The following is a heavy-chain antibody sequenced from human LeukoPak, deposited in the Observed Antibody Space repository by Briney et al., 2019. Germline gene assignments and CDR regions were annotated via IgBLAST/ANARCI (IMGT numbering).Heavy chain of an antibody. CDR2: ISDSGGST. CDR3: ARRGVVIRVILVGFHKEAFYFDS. D-gene: IGHD3-22*01. Sequence: GGSLRLSCAASGITLSNDGMSWVRQAPGKGLEWVAGISDSGGSTNYADSVKGRFTISRDNPKNTLYLQMNSLRAEDTAVYFCARRGVVIRVILVGFHKEAFYFDSWGQGALVTVSS. V-gene: IGHV3-23*01. J-gene: IGHJ4*02. CDR1: GITLSNDG.